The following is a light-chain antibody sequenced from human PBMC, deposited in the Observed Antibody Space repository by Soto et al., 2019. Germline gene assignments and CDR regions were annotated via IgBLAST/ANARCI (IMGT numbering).Light chain of an antibody. V-gene: IGKV1-27*01. CDR2: AAS. J-gene: IGKJ1*01. CDR1: QGISNY. Sequence: DIQMTQSPSSLSASVRDRATITCRASQGISNYLAWYQQKPGKVPKLLIYAASTLQSGVPSRFSGSGSGTDFTLTISSLQPEDVATYYCQHYNSYSEAFGQGIKVDIK. CDR3: QHYNSYSEA.